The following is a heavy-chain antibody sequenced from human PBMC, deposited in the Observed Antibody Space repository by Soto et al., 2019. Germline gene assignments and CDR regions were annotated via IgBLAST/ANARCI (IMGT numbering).Heavy chain of an antibody. CDR3: TSEDVVVLAASEYSAFDY. D-gene: IGHD2-15*01. Sequence: EVQLVESGGGLVKPGGSLRLSCAASGFTFSNAWMSWVRQAPGKGLEWVGRIKSKTDGGTTDYAAPVKGRFTISRDDSKNTLYLEMNSLKPEDTAVYYCTSEDVVVLAASEYSAFDYWGQGTLVTVSS. CDR1: GFTFSNAW. V-gene: IGHV3-15*01. J-gene: IGHJ4*02. CDR2: IKSKTDGGTT.